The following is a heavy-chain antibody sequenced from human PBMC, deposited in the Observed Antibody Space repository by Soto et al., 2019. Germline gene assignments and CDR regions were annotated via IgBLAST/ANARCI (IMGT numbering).Heavy chain of an antibody. CDR2: ITPNGGST. CDR3: SQGRGPSSRDGYKDY. CDR1: GFTFSDHA. Sequence: EVPLLESGGGLVQPGGSLRLSCAASGFTFSDHAMSWVRQAPGKGLEWVSAITPNGGSTYNADSVKGRFTISRDNSKNTRSLQMKRLRAEATAVYYCSQGRGPSSRDGYKDYWGQGTLVTVSS. D-gene: IGHD5-12*01. J-gene: IGHJ4*02. V-gene: IGHV3-23*01.